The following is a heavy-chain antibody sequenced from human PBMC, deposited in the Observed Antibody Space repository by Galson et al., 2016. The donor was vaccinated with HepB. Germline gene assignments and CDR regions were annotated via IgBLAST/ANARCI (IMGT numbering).Heavy chain of an antibody. Sequence: SLRLSCAASGFTFSNYWMTWVRQAPGKGLEWVANIKEDGSVKHYVDSVRGRFTISRDNAKNSLYLQMNSLRAEDTAVYYCARSGDYWGQGTLVTVSS. J-gene: IGHJ4*02. V-gene: IGHV3-7*04. D-gene: IGHD3-10*01. CDR1: GFTFSNYW. CDR3: ARSGDY. CDR2: IKEDGSVK.